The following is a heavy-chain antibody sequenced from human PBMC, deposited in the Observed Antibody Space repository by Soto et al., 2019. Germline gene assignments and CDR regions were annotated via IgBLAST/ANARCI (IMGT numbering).Heavy chain of an antibody. V-gene: IGHV4-39*01. CDR3: ARLESYDILTGPSLNWFDP. D-gene: IGHD3-9*01. CDR1: GCSISSSSYY. Sequence: SETLSLTCTVSGCSISSSSYYWCWILQPPGKGLEWIGSIYYSGSTYYNPSLKSRVTISVDTSKNQFSLKLSSVTAADTAVYYCARLESYDILTGPSLNWFDPWGQGTLVTVSS. J-gene: IGHJ5*02. CDR2: IYYSGST.